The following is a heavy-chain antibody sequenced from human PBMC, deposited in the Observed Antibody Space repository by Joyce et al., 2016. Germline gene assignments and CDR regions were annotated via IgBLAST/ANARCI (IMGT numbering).Heavy chain of an antibody. Sequence: EDHLVQSGAEMKKPGESLRISCMVSGYTFVNYWISWVRQMPGKGLEWMGRIDPIDSDTDYSPSFQGHVTISADKSISTAYLQWSSLKASDTAIYYCARHRGGGNFVPFDYWGQGTLVTVSS. CDR2: IDPIDSDT. V-gene: IGHV5-10-1*03. CDR1: GYTFVNYW. D-gene: IGHD4-23*01. CDR3: ARHRGGGNFVPFDY. J-gene: IGHJ4*02.